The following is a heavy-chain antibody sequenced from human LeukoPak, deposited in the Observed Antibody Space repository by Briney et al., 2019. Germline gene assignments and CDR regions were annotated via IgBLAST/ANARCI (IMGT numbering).Heavy chain of an antibody. V-gene: IGHV3-30*04. J-gene: IGHJ4*02. D-gene: IGHD6-13*01. CDR2: ISYDGSNK. Sequence: GGSLRLSCAASGFTFSSYAMHWVRQAPGKGLVWVAVISYDGSNKYYADSVKGRVTISRDNSKNTLYLQMNSLRAEDTAVYYCARDSSQYYFDYWGQGTLVTVSS. CDR3: ARDSSQYYFDY. CDR1: GFTFSSYA.